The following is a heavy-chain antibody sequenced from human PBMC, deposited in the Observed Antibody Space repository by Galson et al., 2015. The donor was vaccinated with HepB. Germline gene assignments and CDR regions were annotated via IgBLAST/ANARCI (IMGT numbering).Heavy chain of an antibody. CDR3: ARPKMQYEGSYCFDF. CDR2: IIPTFGVA. D-gene: IGHD1-26*01. V-gene: IGHV1-69*13. Sequence: SVKVSCKVSGVTFSNFAIDWVRQAPGESPEWMGGIIPTFGVANYAPKFQGRLTMTADDSTSTAYMELSSLSSEDTALYYCARPKMQYEGSYCFDFWGQGTLVTVSS. J-gene: IGHJ4*02. CDR1: GVTFSNFA.